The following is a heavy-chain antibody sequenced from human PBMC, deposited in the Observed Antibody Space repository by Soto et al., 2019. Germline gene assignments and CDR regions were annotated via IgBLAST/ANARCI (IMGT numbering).Heavy chain of an antibody. J-gene: IGHJ6*02. CDR1: GGTFSSYA. Sequence: ASVKVSCKASGGTFSSYAISWVRQAPGQGLEWMGGIIPIFGTANYAQKFQGRVTITADESTSTAYMEVKSLRSEDTAVYYCARAPGTYDFWSGYYSLGSSGSAYYGMDVWGQGTTVTVSS. CDR3: ARAPGTYDFWSGYYSLGSSGSAYYGMDV. D-gene: IGHD3-3*01. CDR2: IIPIFGTA. V-gene: IGHV1-69*13.